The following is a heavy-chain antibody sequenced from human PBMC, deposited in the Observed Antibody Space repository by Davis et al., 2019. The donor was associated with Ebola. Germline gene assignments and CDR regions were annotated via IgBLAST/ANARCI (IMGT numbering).Heavy chain of an antibody. Sequence: MPSETLSLTCPLSGGSTSSYYWSWIRQPPGKGLEWIGYLYYSGSTNYNPSLKSRVTISVDTSKNQFSLKLSSVTAADTAVYYCARRDGSSGWYNYYGMDVWGQGTTVTVSS. CDR3: ARRDGSSGWYNYYGMDV. J-gene: IGHJ6*02. V-gene: IGHV4-59*01. D-gene: IGHD6-19*01. CDR1: GGSTSSYY. CDR2: LYYSGST.